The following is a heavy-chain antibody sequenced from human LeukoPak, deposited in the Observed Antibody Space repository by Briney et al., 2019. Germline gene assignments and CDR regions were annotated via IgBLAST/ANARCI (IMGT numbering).Heavy chain of an antibody. CDR2: ISWNSGSI. Sequence: SLRLSCEASGSTFDDYAMHWVRQAPGKGLEWVAGISWNSGSIDYVASVKGRFTISRDNAKNSLYLQMNSLRPEDTALYYCAKGTGRYWTFFDYWGQGTLVTVSS. CDR3: AKGTGRYWTFFDY. J-gene: IGHJ4*02. CDR1: GSTFDDYA. V-gene: IGHV3-9*01. D-gene: IGHD1-26*01.